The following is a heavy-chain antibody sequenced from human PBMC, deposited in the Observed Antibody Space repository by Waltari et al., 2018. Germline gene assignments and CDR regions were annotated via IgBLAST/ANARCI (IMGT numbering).Heavy chain of an antibody. D-gene: IGHD3-22*01. Sequence: VQLVQSGAEVRKAGESLKISCQVSGYTFKNWWIGWVRQMPGKGLEWMGISYPGDSDASYSPSFEGQVTMAVDESTNTAYLQWSSLKASDSAMYYCARHYYYDNSGFPDSWGQGTLVTVAS. CDR2: SYPGDSDA. CDR3: ARHYYYDNSGFPDS. V-gene: IGHV5-51*01. CDR1: GYTFKNWW. J-gene: IGHJ4*02.